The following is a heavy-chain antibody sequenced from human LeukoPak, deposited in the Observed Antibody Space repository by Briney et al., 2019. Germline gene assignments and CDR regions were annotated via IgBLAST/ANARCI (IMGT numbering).Heavy chain of an antibody. CDR1: GGSFSGYY. D-gene: IGHD6-19*01. J-gene: IGHJ3*02. Sequence: PSETLSLTCAVYGGSFSGYYWSWIRQPPGKGLEWIGEINHSGSTNYNPSLKSRVTISVDTSKNQFSLKLSSVTAADTAVYYCARDSGSSGWSVDAFDIWGQGTMVTVSS. CDR3: ARDSGSSGWSVDAFDI. CDR2: INHSGST. V-gene: IGHV4-34*01.